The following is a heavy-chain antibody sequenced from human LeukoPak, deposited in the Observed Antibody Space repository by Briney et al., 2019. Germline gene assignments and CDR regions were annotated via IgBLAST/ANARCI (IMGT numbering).Heavy chain of an antibody. J-gene: IGHJ3*02. CDR1: GYSFTSYW. V-gene: IGHV5-51*01. CDR3: ARQLSASDI. D-gene: IGHD1-26*01. CDR2: IYPGDSDT. Sequence: GESLKISCKGSGYSFTSYWIGWVRQMPGKGLEWMGIIYPGDSDTRYSPSFQGQVTISVDKSTNTAYLQWSSLKTSDSAIYYCARQLSASDIWGQGTMITVSS.